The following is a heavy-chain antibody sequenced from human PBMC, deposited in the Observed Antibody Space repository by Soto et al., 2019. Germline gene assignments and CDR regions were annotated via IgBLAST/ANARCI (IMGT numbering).Heavy chain of an antibody. CDR2: IWYDGSNK. CDR3: ARDGPLLRITMLVFDY. Sequence: GGSLRLSCAASGFTFSSYGMHWVRQAPGKGLEWVAVIWYDGSNKYYADSVKGRFTISRDNSKNTLYLQMNSLRAEDTAVYYCARDGPLLRITMLVFDYWGQGTLVTVSS. D-gene: IGHD3-22*01. V-gene: IGHV3-33*01. J-gene: IGHJ4*02. CDR1: GFTFSSYG.